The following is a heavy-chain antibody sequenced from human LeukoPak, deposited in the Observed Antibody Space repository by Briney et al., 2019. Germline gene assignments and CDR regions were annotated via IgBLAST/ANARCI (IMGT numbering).Heavy chain of an antibody. CDR3: VRQDWIFVQSLGETAALDI. J-gene: IGHJ3*02. CDR2: IYDNGKI. Sequence: SETLSLTCTVSGGSISNYEWSWIRQPPGKGLEWIGYIYDNGKINYNPSLKTRVSISVDTSNNQFSLKVNAVTTADTAVYYCVRQDWIFVQSLGETAALDIWGQGTMVTVSS. V-gene: IGHV4-59*08. D-gene: IGHD3-3*01. CDR1: GGSISNYE.